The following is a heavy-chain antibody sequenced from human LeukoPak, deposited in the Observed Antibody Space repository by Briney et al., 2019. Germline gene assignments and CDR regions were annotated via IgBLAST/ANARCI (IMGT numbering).Heavy chain of an antibody. Sequence: SGTLSLTCIVSGDSISTYYWSWIRQPPRKGLEWIGYIYYSGSTNYNPSLKSRVTMSVDTSKNQFSLKLSSVTAADTAVYYCARDYDSSGYYWSWGQGILVTVSS. CDR1: GDSISTYY. CDR3: ARDYDSSGYYWS. D-gene: IGHD3-22*01. V-gene: IGHV4-59*01. J-gene: IGHJ4*02. CDR2: IYYSGST.